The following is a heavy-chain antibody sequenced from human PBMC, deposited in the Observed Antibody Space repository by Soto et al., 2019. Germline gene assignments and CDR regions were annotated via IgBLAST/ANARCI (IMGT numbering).Heavy chain of an antibody. CDR2: IDPSDSYT. CDR3: ARSTLLYGMDV. V-gene: IGHV5-10-1*01. Sequence: GESLKISCKGSGYIFTSYWISLVRQMPGKGLEWMVSIDPSDSYTNYSPSFQGHVTISADKSISTAYLQWSSLEASDTAMYYCARSTLLYGMDVWGQGTTVTVSS. CDR1: GYIFTSYW. J-gene: IGHJ6*02.